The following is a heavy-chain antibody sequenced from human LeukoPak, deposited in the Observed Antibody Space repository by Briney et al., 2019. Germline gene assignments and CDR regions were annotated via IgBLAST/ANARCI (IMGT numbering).Heavy chain of an antibody. CDR1: GFTFGDYG. CDR3: TRVQYYGSGSYYWYFDL. CDR2: IRSKAYGGTT. D-gene: IGHD3-10*01. J-gene: IGHJ2*01. Sequence: PGRSLRLSCTTSGFTFGDYGVSWVRQAPGKGQEWVGFIRSKAYGGTTEYAASVKGRFTISRDDSKSIAYLQMNSLETEDTAVYYCTRVQYYGSGSYYWYFDLWGHGTLVTVSS. V-gene: IGHV3-49*04.